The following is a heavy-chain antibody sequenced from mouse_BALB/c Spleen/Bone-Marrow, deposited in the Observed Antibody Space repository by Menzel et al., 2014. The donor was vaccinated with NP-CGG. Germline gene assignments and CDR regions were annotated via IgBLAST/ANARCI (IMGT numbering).Heavy chain of an antibody. CDR3: ARSYDGYPYAMNY. Sequence: VQLQQSGPELMKPGASVKISCKASGCLFTSYYMHWVKQSHGESLEWIGYFDPFNGGTSYNQKFKGKATLTVDKSSSTAYMHLSSPTSEDSAVYFCARSYDGYPYAMNYWGQGTSVTVSS. J-gene: IGHJ4*01. V-gene: IGHV1S135*01. CDR1: GCLFTSYY. D-gene: IGHD2-3*01. CDR2: FDPFNGGT.